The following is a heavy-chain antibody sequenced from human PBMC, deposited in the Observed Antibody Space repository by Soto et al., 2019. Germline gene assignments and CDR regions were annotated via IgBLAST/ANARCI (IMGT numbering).Heavy chain of an antibody. CDR2: ISYDGMNQ. J-gene: IGHJ4*02. CDR3: AKDLNSSGWYDLFDF. D-gene: IGHD6-19*01. Sequence: QVQLVASGGGVVQPGRSLRLSCAASGFTFNNFNMHWVRKAPGKGLEWVAIISYDGMNQYYADSVKGRFTISRDSSENTLYLQMNSLRAEDTALYYCAKDLNSSGWYDLFDFWGQGILVTVSS. CDR1: GFTFNNFN. V-gene: IGHV3-30*18.